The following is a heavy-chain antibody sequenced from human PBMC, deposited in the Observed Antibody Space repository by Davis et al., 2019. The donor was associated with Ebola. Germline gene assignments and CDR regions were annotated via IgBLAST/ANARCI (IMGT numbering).Heavy chain of an antibody. V-gene: IGHV3-33*01. CDR3: ARGAEYSSGATDY. D-gene: IGHD6-25*01. CDR2: IWYDGSRK. Sequence: GESLKISCAASGFTFRSYGMHWVRQAPGKGLEWVAVIWYDGSRKYYSDSVKGRFIISRDNSNDILYLQMNSLRAEDTAVYYCARGAEYSSGATDYWGQGTLVTVSS. J-gene: IGHJ4*02. CDR1: GFTFRSYG.